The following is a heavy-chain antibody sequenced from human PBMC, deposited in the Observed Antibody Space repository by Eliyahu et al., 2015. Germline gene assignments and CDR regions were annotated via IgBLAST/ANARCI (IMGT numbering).Heavy chain of an antibody. D-gene: IGHD6-19*01. CDR2: IKSKTDGGTT. V-gene: IGHV3-15*01. CDR3: TRASSGWLTTFDY. J-gene: IGHJ4*02. CDR1: GFPFSNAW. Sequence: EVQLVESGGGLVKPGGSLRLSCTTSGFPFSNAWMSWVRQAPGKGLEWVGRIKSKTDGGTTDYAAPVKGRFTISRDDSKNTLYLQMNSLKTEDTAMYYCTRASSGWLTTFDYWGQGTLVTVSS.